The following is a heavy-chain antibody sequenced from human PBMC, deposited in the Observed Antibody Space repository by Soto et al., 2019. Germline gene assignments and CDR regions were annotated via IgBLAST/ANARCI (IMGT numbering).Heavy chain of an antibody. V-gene: IGHV3-11*03. CDR2: ISSRSTYT. Sequence: GGSLRLSCAASGFRFNDHYMTWVRQAPGKGLEWLSYISSRSTYTDYADSVKGRFTISRDNAKNSLYLQMSDLTAGDTAIYYCARSVYGSGTTLLDYWGQGTLVTVSS. CDR3: ARSVYGSGTTLLDY. J-gene: IGHJ4*02. D-gene: IGHD3-10*01. CDR1: GFRFNDHY.